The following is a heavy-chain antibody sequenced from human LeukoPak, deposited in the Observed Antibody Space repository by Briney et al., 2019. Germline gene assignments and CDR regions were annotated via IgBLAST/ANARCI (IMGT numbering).Heavy chain of an antibody. D-gene: IGHD6-13*01. J-gene: IGHJ4*02. CDR2: ISGSGGST. V-gene: IGHV3-23*01. CDR1: GFTFSTYW. CDR3: ANSAGIAAAGYYFDY. Sequence: PGGSLRLSCAASGFTFSTYWMHWVRQAPGKGLEWVSAISGSGGSTYYADSVKGRFTISRDNSKNTLYLQMNSLRAEDTAVYYCANSAGIAAAGYYFDYWGQGTLVTVSS.